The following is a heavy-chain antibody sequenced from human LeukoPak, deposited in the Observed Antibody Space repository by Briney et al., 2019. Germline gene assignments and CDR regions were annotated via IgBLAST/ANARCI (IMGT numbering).Heavy chain of an antibody. J-gene: IGHJ4*02. V-gene: IGHV3-33*01. Sequence: PGGSLRLSCAASGFTFSSYGMHWVRQAPGKGLEWVAVIWYDGSNKYYADSVKGRFTISRDNAKNSLYLQMNSLRAEDTAVYYCARGRYDSSGFQLYDYWGQGTLVTVSS. CDR1: GFTFSSYG. D-gene: IGHD3-22*01. CDR2: IWYDGSNK. CDR3: ARGRYDSSGFQLYDY.